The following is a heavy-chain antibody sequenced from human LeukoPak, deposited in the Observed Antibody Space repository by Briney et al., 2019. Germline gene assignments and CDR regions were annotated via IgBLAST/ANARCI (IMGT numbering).Heavy chain of an antibody. D-gene: IGHD3-3*01. V-gene: IGHV3-33*01. CDR3: AREGYDLWSGYYIGYYYMDV. CDR1: GFTFSSYG. CDR2: IWYDGSNK. J-gene: IGHJ6*03. Sequence: GGSLRLSCAASGFTFSSYGMHWVRQAPGKGLEWVAVIWYDGSNKYYADSVKGRFTISRDNSKNTLYLQMNSLRAEDTAVYYCAREGYDLWSGYYIGYYYMDVWGKGTTVTVSS.